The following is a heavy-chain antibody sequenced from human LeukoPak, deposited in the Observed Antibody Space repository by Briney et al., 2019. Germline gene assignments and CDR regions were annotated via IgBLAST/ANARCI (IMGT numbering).Heavy chain of an antibody. V-gene: IGHV3-7*03. Sequence: AGSLRPSCAPSGLTLSSYWMSWVRPAPGKGREWVANIKQDGSEKYYMDSVKGRFTISRDNAKNSLYLQMTSLRAEDTAVYYCAREYIAVAGTFDYWGQGTLVTVAS. CDR1: GLTLSSYW. J-gene: IGHJ4*02. CDR2: IKQDGSEK. CDR3: AREYIAVAGTFDY. D-gene: IGHD6-19*01.